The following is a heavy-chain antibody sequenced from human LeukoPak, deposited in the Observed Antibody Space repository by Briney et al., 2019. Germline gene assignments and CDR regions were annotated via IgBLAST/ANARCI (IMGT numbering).Heavy chain of an antibody. J-gene: IGHJ4*02. CDR3: AKDNDYYDSSGVLDY. Sequence: GGSLRLSCAASGFTFDDYAMHWVRQAPGKGLEWVSGISWNSGSTGYADSVKGRFTISRDNAKNSLYLQMNSLRAEDTALYYCAKDNDYYDSSGVLDYWGQGTLVTVSS. CDR1: GFTFDDYA. D-gene: IGHD3-22*01. V-gene: IGHV3-9*01. CDR2: ISWNSGST.